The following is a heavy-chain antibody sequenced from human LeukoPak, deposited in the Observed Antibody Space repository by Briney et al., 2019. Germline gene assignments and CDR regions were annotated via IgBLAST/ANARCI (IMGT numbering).Heavy chain of an antibody. V-gene: IGHV4-38-2*02. CDR3: ARDLRPKQWLAYFDY. Sequence: PSETLPLTCTVSGYSISSGYYWGWIRQPPGKGLEWIGSIYHSGSTYYNPSLKSRVTISVDTSKNQFSLKLSSVTAADTAVYYCARDLRPKQWLAYFDYWGQGTLVTVSS. CDR1: GYSISSGYY. D-gene: IGHD6-19*01. J-gene: IGHJ4*02. CDR2: IYHSGST.